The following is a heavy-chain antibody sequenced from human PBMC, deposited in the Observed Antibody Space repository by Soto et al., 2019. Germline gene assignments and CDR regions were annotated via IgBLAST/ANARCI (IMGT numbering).Heavy chain of an antibody. V-gene: IGHV4-31*03. J-gene: IGHJ4*02. Sequence: QVQLQESGPGLVNPSQTLSLTCTVSGGSINSGDSYWNWIRQQPGEGLQWIGYITYRGATYSIPSLKCRVTMSVSASKDQFALWLSSVIAAVTAVYYCARDSGESLRYFDYWGQGAQVTVSS. CDR1: GGSINSGDSY. D-gene: IGHD3-10*01. CDR3: ARDSGESLRYFDY. CDR2: ITYRGAT.